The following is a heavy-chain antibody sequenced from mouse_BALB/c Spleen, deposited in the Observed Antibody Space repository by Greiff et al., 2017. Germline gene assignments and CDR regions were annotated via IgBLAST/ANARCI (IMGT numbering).Heavy chain of an antibody. Sequence: VQGVESGAELMKPGASVKISCKATGYTFSSFWIEWVKQRPGHGLEWIGEILPGSGSTNYNEKFKGKATFTADTSSNTAYMQLSSLTSEDSAVYYCARGGLGRYFDYWGQGTTLTVSS. CDR2: ILPGSGST. CDR1: GYTFSSFW. V-gene: IGHV1-9*01. CDR3: ARGGLGRYFDY. J-gene: IGHJ2*01. D-gene: IGHD4-1*01.